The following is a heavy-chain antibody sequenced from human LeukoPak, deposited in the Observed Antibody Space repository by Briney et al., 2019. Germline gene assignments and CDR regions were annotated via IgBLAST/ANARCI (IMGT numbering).Heavy chain of an antibody. V-gene: IGHV1-2*02. D-gene: IGHD3-9*01. CDR3: ARAKDYYDILTGYSRPVDY. J-gene: IGHJ4*02. CDR2: INPNSGGT. CDR1: GYTFTGYY. Sequence: ASVKVSCKASGYTFTGYYMHWVRQAPGQGLEWMGWINPNSGGTNYAQKFQGRVTMTRDTSISTAYMELSRLRSDDTAVYYCARAKDYYDILTGYSRPVDYWGQGTLVTVSS.